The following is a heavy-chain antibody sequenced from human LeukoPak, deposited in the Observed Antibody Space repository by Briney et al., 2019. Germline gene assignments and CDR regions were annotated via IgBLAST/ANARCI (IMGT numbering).Heavy chain of an antibody. Sequence: PGGSLRLSCAASGLTFSSYAMSWVRQAPGKGLDWVSTISGTGGSTYYGDSVKGRFTISRDNSKNLLYLRMNSLRGEDTAIYFCAKTNTYYAFDYWGQGTLVTVSS. CDR2: ISGTGGST. CDR3: AKTNTYYAFDY. CDR1: GLTFSSYA. V-gene: IGHV3-23*01. D-gene: IGHD1-26*01. J-gene: IGHJ4*02.